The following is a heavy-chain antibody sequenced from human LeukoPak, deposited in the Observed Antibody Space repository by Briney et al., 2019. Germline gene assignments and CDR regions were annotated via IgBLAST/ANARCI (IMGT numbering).Heavy chain of an antibody. CDR2: ISSSSSYI. V-gene: IGHV3-21*01. CDR3: AKDRPPYGSGGGNAFDI. CDR1: GFTFSSYS. Sequence: PGGSLRLSCAASGFTFSSYSMNWVRQAPGKGLEWVSSISSSSSYIYYADSVKGRFTISRDNSKNTLYVQMNSLRVEDTAVYYCAKDRPPYGSGGGNAFDIWGQGTMVTVSS. D-gene: IGHD3-10*01. J-gene: IGHJ3*02.